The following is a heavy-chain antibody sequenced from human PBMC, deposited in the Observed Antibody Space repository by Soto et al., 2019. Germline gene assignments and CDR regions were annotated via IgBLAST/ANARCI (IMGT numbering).Heavy chain of an antibody. Sequence: SVKLSCKDSGGSISSNAISWVRQAPEQGLEWMGGIIPIFGTANYAQKFQGRVTITADESMSTAYMELSSLRSEDTAVYYCASTYVDTAMDPYYYYYGMDVWGQGTTVTVSS. CDR1: GGSISSNA. CDR3: ASTYVDTAMDPYYYYYGMDV. V-gene: IGHV1-69*13. D-gene: IGHD5-18*01. CDR2: IIPIFGTA. J-gene: IGHJ6*02.